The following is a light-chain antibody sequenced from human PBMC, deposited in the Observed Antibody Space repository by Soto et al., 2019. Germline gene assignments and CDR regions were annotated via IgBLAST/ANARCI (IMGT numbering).Light chain of an antibody. J-gene: IGKJ1*01. CDR1: QSISSW. Sequence: DIQMTHSPSTLSASVGDRVTITCRASQSISSWLAWYQQKPGKAHKLLIYKASSLESGVPSRFRGSGSGTEFTLTISSLQPDDFATYSCQKYNRYSTSGHATQVEI. V-gene: IGKV1-5*03. CDR3: QKYNRYST. CDR2: KAS.